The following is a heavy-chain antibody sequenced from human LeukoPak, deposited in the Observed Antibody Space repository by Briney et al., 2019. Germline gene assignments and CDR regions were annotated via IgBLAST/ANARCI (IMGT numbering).Heavy chain of an antibody. D-gene: IGHD5-24*01. CDR3: ARDNSVRDEAWWFSP. CDR1: GYTFTSNY. Sequence: ASMKVSCKSFGYTFTSNYMHWVRQAPGQGPEWMGVISPSGASTTYAQTFQGRVTLTRDMSTSTDYLELSSLRSEDTAVYYCARDNSVRDEAWWFSPWGQGTLVTVSS. CDR2: ISPSGAST. J-gene: IGHJ5*02. V-gene: IGHV1-46*01.